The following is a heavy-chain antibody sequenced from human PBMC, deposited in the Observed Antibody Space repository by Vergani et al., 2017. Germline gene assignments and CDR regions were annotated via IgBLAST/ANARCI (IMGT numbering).Heavy chain of an antibody. Sequence: EAQLVESGGGLVQPGGSLRLSCAASGFTVSSNYMSWVRQAPGKGLEWVSVIYSGGSTYYADSVKGRFTISRDNSKNTLYLQMNSLRAEDTAVYYCARGAGYSSSWYIYFQHWGQGTLVTVSS. CDR1: GFTVSSNY. D-gene: IGHD6-13*01. CDR3: ARGAGYSSSWYIYFQH. V-gene: IGHV3-66*02. J-gene: IGHJ1*01. CDR2: IYSGGST.